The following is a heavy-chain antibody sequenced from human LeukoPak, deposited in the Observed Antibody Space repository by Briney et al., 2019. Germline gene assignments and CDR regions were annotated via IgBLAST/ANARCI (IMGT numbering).Heavy chain of an antibody. CDR1: GFTLSSYW. V-gene: IGHV3-74*01. Sequence: AGGSLRLSCAAFGFTLSSYWVHWVRHAPGKGLVWVSRITPDGSSTSYADSVKGRFTSSRDNAKNTLYLQMNSLRAEDTAVYYCARGVAVTGSVAFDIWGQGTMVTVSS. D-gene: IGHD6-19*01. CDR3: ARGVAVTGSVAFDI. CDR2: ITPDGSST. J-gene: IGHJ3*02.